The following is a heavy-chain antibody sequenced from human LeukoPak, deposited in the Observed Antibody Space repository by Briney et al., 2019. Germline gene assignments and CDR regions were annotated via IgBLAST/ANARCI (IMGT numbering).Heavy chain of an antibody. CDR1: GYTFTDFY. V-gene: IGHV1-2*02. Sequence: XSVKVSCKASGYTFTDFYVHWVRQAPGQGPEWMGWINPKSGGTQYSQKFQDRVTMTTDTSISTAYLELTRLRSDDTAVYYCARISITATRPALGYWGQGTLVTVSS. CDR3: ARISITATRPALGY. J-gene: IGHJ4*02. CDR2: INPKSGGT. D-gene: IGHD6-6*01.